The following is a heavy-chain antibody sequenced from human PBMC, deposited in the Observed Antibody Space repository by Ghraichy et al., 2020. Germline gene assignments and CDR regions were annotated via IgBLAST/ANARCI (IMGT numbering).Heavy chain of an antibody. CDR1: GFTFSSYS. V-gene: IGHV3-21*01. CDR2: ISSSSSYI. Sequence: GGSLRLSCAASGFTFSSYSMNWVRQAPGKGLEWVSSISSSSSYIYYADSVKGRFTISRDNAKNSLYLQMNSLRAEDTAVYYCARVRGYDSSATRGWFDPWGQGTLVTVSS. D-gene: IGHD3-22*01. CDR3: ARVRGYDSSATRGWFDP. J-gene: IGHJ5*02.